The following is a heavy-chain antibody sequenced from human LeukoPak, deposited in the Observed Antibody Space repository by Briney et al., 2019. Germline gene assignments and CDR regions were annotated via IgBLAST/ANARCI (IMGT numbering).Heavy chain of an antibody. D-gene: IGHD3-10*01. CDR2: IYSGGST. V-gene: IGHV3-66*01. CDR3: ARVLAPVYGSGSCYGMDV. Sequence: PGGSLRLSCAGAEFTFSGYTMNWVRQAPGKGLEWVSVIYSGGSTYYADSVKGRFTISRDNSKNTLYLQMNSLRAEDTAVYYCARVLAPVYGSGSCYGMDVWGQGTTVTVSS. J-gene: IGHJ6*02. CDR1: EFTFSGYT.